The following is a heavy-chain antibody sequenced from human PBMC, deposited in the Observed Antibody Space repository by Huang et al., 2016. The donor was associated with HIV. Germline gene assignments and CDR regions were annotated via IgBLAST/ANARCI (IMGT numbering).Heavy chain of an antibody. CDR3: ARERMMSWLDDHDAFDI. CDR2: INQSGST. J-gene: IGHJ3*02. V-gene: IGHV4-34*01. D-gene: IGHD1-1*01. Sequence: QVQLQQWGAGLLQPSETLSLTCAVYGGSFSGYYWSWIRQSPGKGLEWIGEINQSGSTNYNPSLKSRLTISVDTSKNQFSLKLSSVTAADTAVYYCARERMMSWLDDHDAFDIWGQGTMVTVSS. CDR1: GGSFSGYY.